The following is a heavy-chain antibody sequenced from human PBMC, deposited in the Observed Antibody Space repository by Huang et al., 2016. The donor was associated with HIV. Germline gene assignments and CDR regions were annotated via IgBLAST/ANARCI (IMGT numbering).Heavy chain of an antibody. CDR3: AKIPPLHANLATSGPGPVDY. Sequence: QVQLVESGGGVVQPGGSLGLSCAASGFPFATYGMHWVRQGAGKGLEWVAFIRADATDKYYADSVKGRFTASRDNSKNTLFLHMNSLRPEDTTLYYCAKIPPLHANLATSGPGPVDYWGQGTLVTVSS. D-gene: IGHD6-13*01. V-gene: IGHV3-30*02. CDR2: IRADATDK. J-gene: IGHJ4*02. CDR1: GFPFATYG.